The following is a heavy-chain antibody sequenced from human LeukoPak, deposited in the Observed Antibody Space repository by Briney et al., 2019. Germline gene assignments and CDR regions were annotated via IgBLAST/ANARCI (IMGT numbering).Heavy chain of an antibody. CDR3: ARSISGSWSRFDY. CDR1: GGSISSSSYY. V-gene: IGHV4-39*07. D-gene: IGHD6-13*01. J-gene: IGHJ4*02. Sequence: SETLSLTCTVSGGSISSSSYYWGWIRQPPGKGLEWIGSIYYSGSTYYNPSLKSRVTISVDTSKNQFSLRLSSVTAADTAVYYCARSISGSWSRFDYWGQGSLVTVSS. CDR2: IYYSGST.